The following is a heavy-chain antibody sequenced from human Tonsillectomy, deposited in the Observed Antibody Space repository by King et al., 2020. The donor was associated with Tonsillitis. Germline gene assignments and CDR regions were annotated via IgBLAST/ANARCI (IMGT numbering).Heavy chain of an antibody. CDR1: GLTVSSPY. D-gene: IGHD2-2*01. Sequence: VQLVESGGGLVQPGGSLRLSCAVSGLTVSSPYINWVRQAPGKGLEWVSVIYSGGTTYYADSVKGRFTISRDDSKNTVYLQMNSLRGEDTAVYYCARDPPSDIQLYAFDIWGQGTMVTVSS. V-gene: IGHV3-53*04. CDR2: IYSGGTT. J-gene: IGHJ3*02. CDR3: ARDPPSDIQLYAFDI.